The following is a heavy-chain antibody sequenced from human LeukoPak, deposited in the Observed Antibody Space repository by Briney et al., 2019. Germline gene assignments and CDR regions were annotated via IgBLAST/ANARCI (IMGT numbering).Heavy chain of an antibody. V-gene: IGHV3-7*01. CDR3: ARGPPYGSRSDFLDH. Sequence: GGSLRLSCAASGFTFSSHWMSWVRQAPGKGLEWVASIKQDVSEKYYVDSVKGRFTISGDNAQNSLFLQMNSLRVDDTAVYYCARGPPYGSRSDFLDHWGQGTLVTVSS. CDR2: IKQDVSEK. CDR1: GFTFSSHW. J-gene: IGHJ4*02. D-gene: IGHD3-10*01.